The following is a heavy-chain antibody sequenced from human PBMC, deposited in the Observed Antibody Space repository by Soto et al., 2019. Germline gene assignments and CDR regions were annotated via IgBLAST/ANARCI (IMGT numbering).Heavy chain of an antibody. Sequence: QAQLVQSGAEVKKPGASVNVSCKASGYDYVTKAITWVRQRPGQGLEWMGWISTLNGNTNYAQNFQGRVTMTTDTSTRIVHLELRSLRSDDTAVYYCARRVQVWLPDYYGMDVWGQGTTVTVSS. V-gene: IGHV1-18*01. D-gene: IGHD5-18*01. CDR1: GYDYVTKA. CDR2: ISTLNGNT. CDR3: ARRVQVWLPDYYGMDV. J-gene: IGHJ6*02.